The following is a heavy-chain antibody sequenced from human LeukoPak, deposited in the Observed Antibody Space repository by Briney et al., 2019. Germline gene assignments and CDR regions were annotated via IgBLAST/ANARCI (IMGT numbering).Heavy chain of an antibody. V-gene: IGHV3-30*18. D-gene: IGHD2-2*01. CDR3: AKAAYCTSTSCHFSGYAQRPLDS. CDR2: ISSDGNNK. CDR1: GFTFNTYG. Sequence: PGGSLRLSCVDSGFTFNTYGIHWVRQAPGKGLEWVAGISSDGNNKDYSDSVKGRFTISRDNSKNTLYLQMNSLRAEDTAVYYCAKAAYCTSTSCHFSGYAQRPLDSWGQGTLVTVSS. J-gene: IGHJ4*02.